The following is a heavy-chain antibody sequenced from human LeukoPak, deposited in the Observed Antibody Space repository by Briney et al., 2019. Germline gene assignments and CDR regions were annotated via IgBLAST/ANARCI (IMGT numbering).Heavy chain of an antibody. Sequence: EPGGSLRLSCAASGFTFSSYWMHWVRQAPGKGLVWVSRINSDGSSTSYADSVKGRFTISRDNAKNTLYLQMNSLRAEDTAVYYYAREPRAVAGTVNWFDPWGQGALVTVSS. CDR2: INSDGSST. J-gene: IGHJ5*02. CDR1: GFTFSSYW. V-gene: IGHV3-74*01. D-gene: IGHD6-19*01. CDR3: AREPRAVAGTVNWFDP.